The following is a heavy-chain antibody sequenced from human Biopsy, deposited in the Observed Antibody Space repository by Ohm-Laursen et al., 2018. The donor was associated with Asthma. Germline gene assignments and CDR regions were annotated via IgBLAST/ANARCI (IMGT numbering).Heavy chain of an antibody. J-gene: IGHJ4*02. D-gene: IGHD4-17*01. V-gene: IGHV1-24*01. CDR3: ASDFPKDYVRYNFQF. Sequence: SSVKVSCKISGYSLTDLSMHWVRQAPGQGLEWMGGRDHEEGGTVNARRFQGRVTMTEDTSTDTAYMELSSLSSDDTAVYYCASDFPKDYVRYNFQFWGQGTLVTVSS. CDR2: RDHEEGGT. CDR1: GYSLTDLS.